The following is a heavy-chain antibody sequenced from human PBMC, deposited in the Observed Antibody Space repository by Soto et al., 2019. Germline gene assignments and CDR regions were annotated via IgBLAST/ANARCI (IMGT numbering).Heavy chain of an antibody. CDR3: ARFGYCTNGVCLPQYGMDV. V-gene: IGHV5-10-1*01. CDR2: IDPSDSYT. CDR1: GYSFTSYW. D-gene: IGHD2-8*01. J-gene: IGHJ6*02. Sequence: LKISFKGSGYSFTSYWISWVRQMPRKGLEWMGRIDPSDSYTNYSPSFQGHVTISADKSTSTAYLQWSSLKASDTAMYYCARFGYCTNGVCLPQYGMDVWGQGTTVTVSS.